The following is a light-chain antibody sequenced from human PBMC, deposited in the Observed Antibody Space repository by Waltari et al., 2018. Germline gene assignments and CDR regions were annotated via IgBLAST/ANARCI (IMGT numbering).Light chain of an antibody. CDR1: GGYCSTV. J-gene: IGLJ3*02. Sequence: LVLTHPPSASASLGASVTLTCTLSGGYCSTVIAWPQQQPGKGPRYLMKVNSDGSHRKGDDIPDRFSASNSGTEYYLTISSLQSEDEADYYCQTGGHGTWVFGGGTKLTVL. V-gene: IGLV4-69*01. CDR3: QTGGHGTWV. CDR2: VNSDGSH.